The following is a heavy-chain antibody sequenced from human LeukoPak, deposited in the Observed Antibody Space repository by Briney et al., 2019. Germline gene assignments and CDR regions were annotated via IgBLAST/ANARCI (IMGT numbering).Heavy chain of an antibody. D-gene: IGHD5-12*01. J-gene: IGHJ4*02. V-gene: IGHV1-18*01. CDR1: GYTFTSQG. Sequence: ASVKVSCKASGYTFTSQGISWVRQAPGQGFESMGWISAYNGKTEYAEKFQGRVTMSTDTSTSTAYLELTSLTSDDTAVYYCASYSGYAQWGQGTLVTVSS. CDR2: ISAYNGKT. CDR3: ASYSGYAQ.